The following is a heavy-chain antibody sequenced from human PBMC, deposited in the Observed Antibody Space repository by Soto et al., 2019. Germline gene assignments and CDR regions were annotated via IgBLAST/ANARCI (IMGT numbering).Heavy chain of an antibody. Sequence: ASVKVSCKASGYTFTSYAMHWVRQAPGQRLEWMGWINAGNGNKKYSQKFQGRVTITRDTSASTAYMELSSLRSEDTAVYYCAVRKGIVTAGGYWLACGGLGNLVT. CDR3: AVRKGIVTAGGYWLAC. CDR1: GYTFTSYA. D-gene: IGHD6-13*01. CDR2: INAGNGNK. V-gene: IGHV1-3*01. J-gene: IGHJ5*01.